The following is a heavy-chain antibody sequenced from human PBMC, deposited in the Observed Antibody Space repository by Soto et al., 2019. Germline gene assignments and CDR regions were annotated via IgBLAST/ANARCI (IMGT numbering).Heavy chain of an antibody. Sequence: EVQLVEAGGGLVKPGGSLRLSCAASGFTFSSYSMNWVRQAPGKGLEWVSSISSSSSYIYYADSVKGRFTISRDNAKNSLDLHMNSLRAEDTAVYYCARDRGYCSSTSCYTRGYYYYYYGMDVWGQGTTVTVSS. J-gene: IGHJ6*02. CDR2: ISSSSSYI. V-gene: IGHV3-21*01. CDR3: ARDRGYCSSTSCYTRGYYYYYYGMDV. D-gene: IGHD2-2*02. CDR1: GFTFSSYS.